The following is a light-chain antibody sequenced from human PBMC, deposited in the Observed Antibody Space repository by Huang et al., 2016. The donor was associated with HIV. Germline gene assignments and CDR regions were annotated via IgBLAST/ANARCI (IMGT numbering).Light chain of an antibody. CDR2: KAS. V-gene: IGKV1-5*03. J-gene: IGKJ2*01. CDR3: QQYSSYSYT. CDR1: ESINNW. Sequence: DIQMTQSPSTLSASVGDRVTITCRASESINNWLAWYQQKPGKAPKLLIYKASSLESGVPSSFSGSGSGTEFTLTISSLQPDDFATYYCQQYSSYSYTFGQGTKLEIK.